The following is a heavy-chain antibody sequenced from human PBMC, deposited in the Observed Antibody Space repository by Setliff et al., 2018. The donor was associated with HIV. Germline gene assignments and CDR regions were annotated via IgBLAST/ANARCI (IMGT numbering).Heavy chain of an antibody. CDR3: ARHRDPPGSSWIFYYYYMDL. CDR2: VYQSGST. D-gene: IGHD6-13*01. V-gene: IGHV4-39*01. J-gene: IGHJ6*03. Sequence: SETLFLTCSVSGGSISSISYYWGWIRQPPGKRLEWLGSVYQSGSTSYNPSLSSRLTISVDTSKNQVSLRLSSVTAADTGVYYCARHRDPPGSSWIFYYYYMDLWGEGTTVTVSS. CDR1: GGSISSISYY.